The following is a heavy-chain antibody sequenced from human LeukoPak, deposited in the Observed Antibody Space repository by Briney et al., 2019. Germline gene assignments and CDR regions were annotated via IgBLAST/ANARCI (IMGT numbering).Heavy chain of an antibody. CDR3: AREGHGSGSYYAGHGMDV. CDR1: GGSISSYY. V-gene: IGHV4-4*07. Sequence: SETLSLTCTVSGGSISSYYWSWIRQPAGKGLEWIGRIYTSGSTNYNPSLKSRVTMSVDTSKNQFSLKLSSVTAADTAVYYCAREGHGSGSYYAGHGMDVWGQGTTVTVSS. J-gene: IGHJ6*02. CDR2: IYTSGST. D-gene: IGHD3-10*01.